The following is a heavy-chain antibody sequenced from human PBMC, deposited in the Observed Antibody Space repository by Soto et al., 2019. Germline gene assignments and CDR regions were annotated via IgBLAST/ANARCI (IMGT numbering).Heavy chain of an antibody. J-gene: IGHJ4*02. D-gene: IGHD7-27*01. CDR3: ARGGDWGSRTPGAY. CDR2: IYYSGST. V-gene: IGHV4-31*03. Sequence: QVQLQESGPGLVKPSQTLSLTCTVSGGSISSGGYYWSWIRQPPGKGLEWIGYIYYSGSTYYNPSLKSRVTISVDTSKNQFSLKLGSVTAAGTALYYCARGGDWGSRTPGAYWGQGTLVTVSS. CDR1: GGSISSGGYY.